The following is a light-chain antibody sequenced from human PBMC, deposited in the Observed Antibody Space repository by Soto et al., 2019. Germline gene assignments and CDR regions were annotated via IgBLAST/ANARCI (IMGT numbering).Light chain of an antibody. CDR2: VAS. V-gene: IGKV1-13*02. CDR1: QGISSA. J-gene: IGKJ3*01. CDR3: QQFNSYPRT. Sequence: ALQLTQSPSSLSASVGDRVTITCRASQGISSALAWYQQKPGQAPKLLIYVASSLESGVPSRFSGSGSGTDFTLTISSLQPEDFATYYCQQFNSYPRTFGPGTKVDIK.